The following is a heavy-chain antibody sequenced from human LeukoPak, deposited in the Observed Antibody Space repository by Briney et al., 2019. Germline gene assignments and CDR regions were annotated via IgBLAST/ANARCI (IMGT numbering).Heavy chain of an antibody. J-gene: IGHJ4*02. Sequence: GGSLRLSCAASGFTFSSYAMSWVRQAPGRGLEWVSGISGSGGSTYYADSVRGRFTISRDNSKNTLYLQMNSLRAEDTAVYYCARDSAGNDYWGQGTLVTVSS. D-gene: IGHD6-13*01. CDR1: GFTFSSYA. CDR2: ISGSGGST. V-gene: IGHV3-23*01. CDR3: ARDSAGNDY.